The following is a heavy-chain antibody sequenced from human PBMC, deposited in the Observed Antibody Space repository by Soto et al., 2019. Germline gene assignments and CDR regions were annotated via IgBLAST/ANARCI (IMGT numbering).Heavy chain of an antibody. CDR2: TYYSGST. D-gene: IGHD3-10*01. V-gene: IGHV4-59*08. J-gene: IGHJ4*02. Sequence: SETLSLTCTVSGGSISSHYWSWIRQPPGKGLEWIGYTYYSGSTYYNPSLKSRVTISVDTSKNQFSLKLSSVTAADTAVYYCARPGNYGSGSYLYYLDYWGQGTLVTVSS. CDR3: ARPGNYGSGSYLYYLDY. CDR1: GGSISSHY.